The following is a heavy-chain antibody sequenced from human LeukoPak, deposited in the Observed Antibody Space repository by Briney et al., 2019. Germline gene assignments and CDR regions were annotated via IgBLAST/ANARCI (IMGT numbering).Heavy chain of an antibody. CDR2: VYYSGTT. J-gene: IGHJ4*02. V-gene: IGHV4-39*07. CDR3: ARVQVDSWY. CDR1: GDSISLSFYY. D-gene: IGHD6-13*01. Sequence: SETLSLTCSVSGDSISLSFYYWGWIRQPPGKALEWIGSVYYSGTTSYNPSLKSRVTISVDTSKNQFSLRLSSVTAADTAVYYCARVQVDSWYWGQGTLVTVSS.